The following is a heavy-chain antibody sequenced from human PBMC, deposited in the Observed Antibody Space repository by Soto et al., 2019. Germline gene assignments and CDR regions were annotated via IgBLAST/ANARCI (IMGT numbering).Heavy chain of an antibody. CDR2: IWCDGSNK. J-gene: IGHJ6*02. CDR3: ARDAVRGGFGELLYYYYGMDV. Sequence: GGSLRLSCAASGFTFSSYGMHWVRQAPGKGLEWVAVIWCDGSNKYYADSVKGRFTISRDNSKNTLYLQMNSLRAEDTAVYYCARDAVRGGFGELLYYYYGMDVWGQGTTVTVSS. CDR1: GFTFSSYG. D-gene: IGHD3-10*01. V-gene: IGHV3-33*01.